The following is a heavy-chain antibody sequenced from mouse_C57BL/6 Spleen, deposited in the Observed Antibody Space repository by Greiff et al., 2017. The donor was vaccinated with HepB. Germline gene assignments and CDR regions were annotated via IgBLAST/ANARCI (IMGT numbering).Heavy chain of an antibody. CDR1: GFTFSSYA. V-gene: IGHV5-9-1*02. J-gene: IGHJ1*03. Sequence: DVKLQESGEGLVKPGGSLKLSCAASGFTFSSYAMSWVRQTPEKRLEWVAYISSGGDYIYYADTVKGRFTISRDNARNTLYLQMSSLKSEDTAMYYCTRDVFLDGYRYFDVWGTGTTVTVSS. CDR3: TRDVFLDGYRYFDV. D-gene: IGHD2-3*01. CDR2: ISSGGDYI.